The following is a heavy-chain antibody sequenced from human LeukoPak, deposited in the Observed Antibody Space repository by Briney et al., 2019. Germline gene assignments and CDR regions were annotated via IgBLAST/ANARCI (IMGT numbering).Heavy chain of an antibody. Sequence: GGSLRLSCAASGFTFSSYAMHWVRQAPGKGMEWVAVISYDGSNKYYADSVKGRFTISRDNAKNSLYLQMNSLRAEDTAVYYCARDGRYSGYDSYYYYMDVWGKGTTVTVSS. CDR2: ISYDGSNK. J-gene: IGHJ6*03. D-gene: IGHD5-12*01. CDR3: ARDGRYSGYDSYYYYMDV. CDR1: GFTFSSYA. V-gene: IGHV3-30*04.